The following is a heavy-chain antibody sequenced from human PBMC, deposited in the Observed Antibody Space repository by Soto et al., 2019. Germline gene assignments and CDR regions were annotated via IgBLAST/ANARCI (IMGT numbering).Heavy chain of an antibody. CDR1: GGSFSGYY. D-gene: IGHD1-26*01. J-gene: IGHJ4*02. CDR2: INHSGST. CDR3: ARVLGRYSQTPFDY. Sequence: QVQLQQWGAGLLKPSETLSLTCAVYGGSFSGYYWSWIRQPPGKGLEWIGEINHSGSTNYNPSLKSRVTISVDTSKNQFSLKLSSVTAADTAVYYCARVLGRYSQTPFDYWGQGTLVTVSS. V-gene: IGHV4-34*01.